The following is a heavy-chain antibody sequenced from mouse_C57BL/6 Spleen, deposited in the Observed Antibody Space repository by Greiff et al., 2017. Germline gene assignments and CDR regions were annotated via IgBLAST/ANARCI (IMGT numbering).Heavy chain of an antibody. CDR2: IYPGDGDT. CDR1: GYAFSSSW. V-gene: IGHV1-82*01. Sequence: QVQLKQSGPELVKPGASVKISCKASGYAFSSSWMNWVKQRPGKGLEWIGRIYPGDGDTNYNGKFKGKATLTADKSSSTAYMQLSSLTSEDSAVYFCAKIYYDYEYAMDYWGQGTSVTVSS. CDR3: AKIYYDYEYAMDY. J-gene: IGHJ4*01. D-gene: IGHD2-4*01.